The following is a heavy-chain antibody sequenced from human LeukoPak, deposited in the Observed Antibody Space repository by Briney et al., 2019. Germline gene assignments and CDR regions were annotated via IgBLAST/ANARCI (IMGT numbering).Heavy chain of an antibody. J-gene: IGHJ6*03. CDR3: AREGIAVAGYYYYYYMDV. D-gene: IGHD6-19*01. CDR1: GYTFTSYG. Sequence: ASVKVSCKASGYTFTSYGISWVRQAPGQGLEGMGWISAYNGNTNYAQKLQGRVTMTTDTSTRTAYMELRSLRSDDTAVYYCAREGIAVAGYYYYYYMDVWGKGTTVTVSS. CDR2: ISAYNGNT. V-gene: IGHV1-18*01.